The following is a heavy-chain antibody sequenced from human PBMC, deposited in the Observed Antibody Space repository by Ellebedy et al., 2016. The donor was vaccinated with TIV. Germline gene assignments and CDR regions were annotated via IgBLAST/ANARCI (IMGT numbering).Heavy chain of an antibody. CDR1: GYTFTGYY. J-gene: IGHJ4*02. V-gene: IGHV1-2*02. CDR2: LNVASTYT. D-gene: IGHD3-22*01. Sequence: AASVKVSCKASGYTFTGYYIHWVRQAPGQGLEWMGWLNVASTYTNYSQRFRDRVTMTRDTSISTAYMALSRLTSADTAVYYCARSVMKVVTAAPLCYWGQGTLVTVSS. CDR3: ARSVMKVVTAAPLCY.